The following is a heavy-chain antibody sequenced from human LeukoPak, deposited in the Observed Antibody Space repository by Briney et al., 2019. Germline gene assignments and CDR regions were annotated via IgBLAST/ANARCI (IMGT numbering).Heavy chain of an antibody. V-gene: IGHV1-2*06. J-gene: IGHJ4*02. CDR3: ARGHPSSSWYFDY. CDR1: GYTFTGYY. Sequence: ASVKVSCKASGYTFTGYYMHWVRQAPGQGLEWMGRINPNSGGTNYAQKFQGRVTMTRDASISTAYMELSRLRSDDTAVYYCARGHPSSSWYFDYWGQGTLVTVSS. D-gene: IGHD6-13*01. CDR2: INPNSGGT.